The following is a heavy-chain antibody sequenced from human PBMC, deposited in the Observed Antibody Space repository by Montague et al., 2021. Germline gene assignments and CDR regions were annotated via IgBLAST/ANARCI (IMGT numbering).Heavy chain of an antibody. V-gene: IGHV4-31*03. Sequence: TLSLTCNVSGGAISSEGYYWSWIRQPPGKGLEWIGYIYSSGSTYYSPSLESRITISVDTSQNQFSLRLTSVTAADTAVYFCASGKDYSGNCFDYWGQGTVVTV. CDR2: IYSSGST. J-gene: IGHJ4*02. CDR3: ASGKDYSGNCFDY. D-gene: IGHD4-23*01. CDR1: GGAISSEGYY.